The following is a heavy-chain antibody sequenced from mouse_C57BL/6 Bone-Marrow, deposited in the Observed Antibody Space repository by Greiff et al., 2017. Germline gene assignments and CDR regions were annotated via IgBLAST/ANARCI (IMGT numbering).Heavy chain of an antibody. CDR1: GYTFTSYW. Sequence: QVQLQQPGAELVKPGASVKMSCKASGYTFTSYWITWVKQRPGQGLEWIGDIYPGSGSTNYNEKFKSKATLTADTSYSTAYMQLSSLTSEDSAVYYCTGGEGDGEDYWGQGTTLTVSS. CDR3: TGGEGDGEDY. V-gene: IGHV1-55*01. CDR2: IYPGSGST. D-gene: IGHD3-3*01. J-gene: IGHJ2*01.